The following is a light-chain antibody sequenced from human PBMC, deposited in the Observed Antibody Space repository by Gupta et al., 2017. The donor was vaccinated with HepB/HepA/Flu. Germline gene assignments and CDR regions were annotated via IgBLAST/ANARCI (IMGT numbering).Light chain of an antibody. Sequence: DIVMTQSPDSLAVSLGERAPIHCKSSQSVLYSSNNKNYLAWYQQKPGQPPKLLIYWASTRESGVPDRFSGSGSGTDFTLTISSLQAEDVAVYYCQQYYSTPCSFGQGTKLEIK. V-gene: IGKV4-1*01. J-gene: IGKJ2*04. CDR2: WAS. CDR3: QQYYSTPCS. CDR1: QSVLYSSNNKNY.